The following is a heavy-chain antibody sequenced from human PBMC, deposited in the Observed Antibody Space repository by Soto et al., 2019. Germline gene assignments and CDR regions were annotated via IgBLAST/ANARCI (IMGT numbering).Heavy chain of an antibody. J-gene: IGHJ5*02. D-gene: IGHD6-19*01. CDR3: AKDWQWLVQGLIDP. V-gene: IGHV3-23*01. CDR2: ISGSGVST. CDR1: GFTFSSYA. Sequence: EVQLLESGGGLVQPGGSLRLSCAASGFTFSSYAMSWVRQAPGKGLEWASAISGSGVSTYDAASVKGRFTISRDNSKNKLYLQMNSLRAEDTAVYYCAKDWQWLVQGLIDPWGQGTLVTVSS.